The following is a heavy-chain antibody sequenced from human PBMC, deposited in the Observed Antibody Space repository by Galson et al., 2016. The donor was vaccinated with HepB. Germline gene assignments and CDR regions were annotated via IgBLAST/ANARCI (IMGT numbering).Heavy chain of an antibody. CDR1: GFPFSRYW. D-gene: IGHD4-17*01. CDR3: VREDYGDDPVYYYYYGMDV. J-gene: IGHJ6*02. V-gene: IGHV3-74*01. Sequence: SLRLSCAASGFPFSRYWMHWVRQGPGKGLAWVSRINSDGSSTIYADSVRGRFTISRDNAKNMLYLEMNSLRAEDTALYYCVREDYGDDPVYYYYYGMDVWGQGTTVSVSS. CDR2: INSDGSST.